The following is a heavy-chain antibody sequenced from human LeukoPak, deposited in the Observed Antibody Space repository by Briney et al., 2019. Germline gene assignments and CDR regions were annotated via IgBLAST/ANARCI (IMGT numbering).Heavy chain of an antibody. CDR3: AKGKYDSSGYYYHGGADY. CDR2: ISGSGGST. V-gene: IGHV3-23*01. J-gene: IGHJ4*02. Sequence: PGGSLRLSCAASGFTFSGYAMNWVRQAPGKGLEWVSAISGSGGSTYYADSVKGRFTISRDNSKNTLYLQMNSLRAEDTAVYYCAKGKYDSSGYYYHGGADYWGQGTLVTVSS. D-gene: IGHD3-22*01. CDR1: GFTFSGYA.